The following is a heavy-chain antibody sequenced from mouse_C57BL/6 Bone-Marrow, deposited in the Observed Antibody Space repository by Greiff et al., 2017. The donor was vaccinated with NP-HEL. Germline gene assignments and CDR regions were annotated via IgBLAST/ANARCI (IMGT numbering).Heavy chain of an antibody. CDR3: ARHDRGDGYYGGYYAMDY. Sequence: VQLQQSGAELVKPGASVKLSCKASGYNFTEYTIHWVKQRSGQGLEWIGWFYPGSGSIKYNEKFKDKATLTADKSSSTVYMELSRLTSDGSAVYFCARHDRGDGYYGGYYAMDYWGQGTSVTVSS. CDR2: FYPGSGSI. J-gene: IGHJ4*01. CDR1: GYNFTEYT. V-gene: IGHV1-62-2*01. D-gene: IGHD2-3*01.